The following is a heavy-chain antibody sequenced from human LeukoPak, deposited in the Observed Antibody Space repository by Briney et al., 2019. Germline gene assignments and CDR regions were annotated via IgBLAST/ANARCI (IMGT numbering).Heavy chain of an antibody. CDR1: GYSFTTYY. Sequence: ASVKVSCKASGYSFTTYYMHWMRQAPGQGLEWMGTMNPRGGSTNYAQKFQGRVTMIRDPPTSTVYMELSSLRFEDTAVYYCARVDDYGGNSVGYWGQGTLVTVSS. V-gene: IGHV1-46*01. J-gene: IGHJ4*02. D-gene: IGHD4-23*01. CDR2: MNPRGGST. CDR3: ARVDDYGGNSVGY.